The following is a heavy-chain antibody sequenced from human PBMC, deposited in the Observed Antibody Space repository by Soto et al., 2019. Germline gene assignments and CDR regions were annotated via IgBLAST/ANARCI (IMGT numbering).Heavy chain of an antibody. Sequence: QVQLVQSGAEVKKPGSSVKVSCKASGGTFSSYAISWVRQAPGQGLEWMGGIIPIFGTANYAQKFQGRVTITADKSTRTAYMEMNSLRTADTAVYYCASSMTTDYYDGMDVWGQGTTVTVSS. CDR3: ASSMTTDYYDGMDV. D-gene: IGHD1-1*01. V-gene: IGHV1-69*06. CDR2: IIPIFGTA. CDR1: GGTFSSYA. J-gene: IGHJ6*02.